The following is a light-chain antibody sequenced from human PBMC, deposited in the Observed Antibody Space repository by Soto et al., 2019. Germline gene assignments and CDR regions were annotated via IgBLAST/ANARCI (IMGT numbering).Light chain of an antibody. V-gene: IGKV3-15*01. J-gene: IGKJ1*01. CDR1: QSVNNN. Sequence: ETLMTQSPATLSVSPGERATLSCRASQSVNNNLAWYQQKLGQAPRVLIYGASTRATGIPARFTGSGSGTEFILTITSLQSEDSAVYYCQEDNTWTWTLGQGTKV. CDR3: QEDNTWTWT. CDR2: GAS.